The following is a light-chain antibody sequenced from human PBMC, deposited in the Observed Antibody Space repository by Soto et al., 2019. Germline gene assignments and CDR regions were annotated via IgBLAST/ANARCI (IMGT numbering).Light chain of an antibody. CDR2: DAS. CDR3: YQYDSSPWT. Sequence: EIVLTQSPATLSLSPGERATLSCRASQSVSSYLAWYQQKPGQAPRLLIYDASSRATGIPDRFSGSGSGTDFTLTISRLEPEDFAVYFCYQYDSSPWTFGQGTKVDNK. CDR1: QSVSSY. J-gene: IGKJ1*01. V-gene: IGKV3-20*01.